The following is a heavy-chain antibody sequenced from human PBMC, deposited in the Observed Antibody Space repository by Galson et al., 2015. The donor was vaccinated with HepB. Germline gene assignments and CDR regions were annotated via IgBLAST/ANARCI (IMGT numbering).Heavy chain of an antibody. CDR1: GFTFTNFA. D-gene: IGHD5-12*01. CDR2: ISYDGNNK. J-gene: IGHJ4*02. Sequence: SLRLSCAASGFTFTNFAMHWVRQAPGKGLEWVTTISYDGNNKFYADSVKGRFTVSRDISKNTLYLQMNNLRAEDTAVYYCARDSLGGFGAHDYWGQGSLVTVSS. CDR3: ARDSLGGFGAHDY. V-gene: IGHV3-30-3*01.